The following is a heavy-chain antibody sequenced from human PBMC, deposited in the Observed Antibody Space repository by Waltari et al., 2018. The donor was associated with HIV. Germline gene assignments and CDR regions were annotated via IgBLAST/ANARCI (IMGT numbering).Heavy chain of an antibody. V-gene: IGHV4-61*02. Sequence: QVQLQESGPGLLKPSQPLSLTCTVPGGSIRSASYYWTWIRQSAGKGLGWIGRIYTSGSTSYNPSLKSRVSISIDTSRNQFSLKLTSVTAADTAVYYCARDDLGSGWFFDYWGPGTLVTVSS. CDR2: IYTSGST. D-gene: IGHD6-19*01. CDR3: ARDDLGSGWFFDY. J-gene: IGHJ4*02. CDR1: GGSIRSASYY.